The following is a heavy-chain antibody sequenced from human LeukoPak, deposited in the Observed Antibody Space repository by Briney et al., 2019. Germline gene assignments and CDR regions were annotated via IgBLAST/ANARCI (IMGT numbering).Heavy chain of an antibody. Sequence: GGSLRLSCTASGFIFSQYGMSWVRQGPGKGLEWVSTVSGSAVRTHYADSLKGRFTVSRDNSKDTLYLQMNSLRAEDTAVYYCAKDRRGLSGYDPYDAFDIWGQGTVVTVSS. CDR3: AKDRRGLSGYDPYDAFDI. J-gene: IGHJ3*02. V-gene: IGHV3-23*01. CDR1: GFIFSQYG. CDR2: VSGSAVRT. D-gene: IGHD5-12*01.